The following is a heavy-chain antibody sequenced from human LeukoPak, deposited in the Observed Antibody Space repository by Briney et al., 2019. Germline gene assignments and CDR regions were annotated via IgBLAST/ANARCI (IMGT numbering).Heavy chain of an antibody. J-gene: IGHJ4*02. V-gene: IGHV5-51*01. D-gene: IGHD1-7*01. Sequence: GESLKISCKGSGYSFSIHWIGCVRQMPGKGLECMGVIYPCDSYTRYSPSFQAHVTLSAHKSHHTVYLLWRSLKAADTAMYYCARPTHCWNFYDYFDYWGQGTLVTVSS. CDR3: ARPTHCWNFYDYFDY. CDR1: GYSFSIHW. CDR2: IYPCDSYT.